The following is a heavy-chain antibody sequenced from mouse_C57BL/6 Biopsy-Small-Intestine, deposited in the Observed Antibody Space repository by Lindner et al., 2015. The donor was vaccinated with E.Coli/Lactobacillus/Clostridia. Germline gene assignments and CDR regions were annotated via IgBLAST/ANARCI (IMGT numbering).Heavy chain of an antibody. J-gene: IGHJ3*01. CDR1: GFTFSRYG. CDR2: ISSGGSYT. D-gene: IGHD2-3*01. V-gene: IGHV5-6*01. Sequence: VQLQESGGDLVKPGGSLKLSCAASGFTFSRYGMSWVRQTPDKRLEWVATISSGGSYTFYPDSVKGRFTISRDNAKNTLYLQMSSLKSEDTAMYYCSREGNDGYTFAYWGQGTLVTVSA. CDR3: SREGNDGYTFAY.